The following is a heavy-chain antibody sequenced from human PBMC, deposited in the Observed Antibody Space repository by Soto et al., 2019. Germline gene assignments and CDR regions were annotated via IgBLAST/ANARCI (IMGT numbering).Heavy chain of an antibody. CDR1: GFFISSGNY. V-gene: IGHV4-38-2*01. D-gene: IGHD2-15*01. CDR3: ARARWYDAFDV. J-gene: IGHJ3*01. Sequence: SETLSLTCAVSGFFISSGNYWGWIRKPPGKGLEWIGSIFHGGNTYYNPSLKSRVIISVDMSKNQFSLKLNSVTAADTAVYYCARARWYDAFDVWGQGTVVTVSS. CDR2: IFHGGNT.